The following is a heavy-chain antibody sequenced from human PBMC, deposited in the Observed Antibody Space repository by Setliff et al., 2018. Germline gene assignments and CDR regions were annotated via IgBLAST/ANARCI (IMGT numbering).Heavy chain of an antibody. CDR1: GFTFGSLW. CDR3: ARDVYDFRTGLGGP. CDR2: INEDGSAQ. D-gene: IGHD3-3*01. Sequence: LKISCAASGFTFGSLWMAWVRQTPGKGLEWVANINEDGSAQFYVDSVLGRFTISRDNAHGSLYLQMNSLRVEDTAVYFCARDVYDFRTGLGGPWGQGTRVTSPQ. V-gene: IGHV3-7*01. J-gene: IGHJ5*02.